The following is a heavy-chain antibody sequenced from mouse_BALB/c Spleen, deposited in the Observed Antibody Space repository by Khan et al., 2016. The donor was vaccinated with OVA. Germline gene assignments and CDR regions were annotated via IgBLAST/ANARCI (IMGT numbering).Heavy chain of an antibody. D-gene: IGHD1-1*01. V-gene: IGHV1-75*01. CDR1: GYTFTDYV. J-gene: IGHJ3*01. Sequence: VQLQESGPELVKPGASVKMSCKISGYTFTDYVITWVKQRTGQGLEWIGEIFPGSGTTYYNEKFKGKATLTVDKSSNTVNMQLSSLTSEDSAVYLCARSYDEAWFAYWGQGTLVTVSA. CDR2: IFPGSGTT. CDR3: ARSYDEAWFAY.